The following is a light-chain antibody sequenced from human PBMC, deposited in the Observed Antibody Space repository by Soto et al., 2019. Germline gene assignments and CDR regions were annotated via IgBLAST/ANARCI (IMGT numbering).Light chain of an antibody. J-gene: IGKJ4*01. Sequence: EIVLTQSPATLSLSPGERATLSCRASQSVGNNLAWYQQKPGQAPGLIIYEASTRATGIPARFSGSGSGTDFTLTISSLEPEDFAVYYCQQHAHWPLTFGGGTKVEIK. CDR3: QQHAHWPLT. CDR1: QSVGNN. V-gene: IGKV3-11*01. CDR2: EAS.